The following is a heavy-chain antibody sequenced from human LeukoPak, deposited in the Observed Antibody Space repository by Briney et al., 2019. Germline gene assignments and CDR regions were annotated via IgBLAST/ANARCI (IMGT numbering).Heavy chain of an antibody. CDR2: INPNSGGT. V-gene: IGHV1-2*02. CDR3: ARVPGGIAAAQRITFDI. J-gene: IGHJ3*02. D-gene: IGHD6-13*01. CDR1: GYTFTGYY. Sequence: GASVKVSCKASGYTFTGYYMHWVRQAPGQGLEWMGWINPNSGGTNYAQKFQGRVTMTRDTSISTAYMELSRLRSDDTAVYYCARVPGGIAAAQRITFDIWGQGTMVTVSS.